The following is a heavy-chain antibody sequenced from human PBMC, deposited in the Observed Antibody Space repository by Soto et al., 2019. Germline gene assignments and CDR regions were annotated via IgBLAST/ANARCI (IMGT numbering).Heavy chain of an antibody. Sequence: PWESLKISCKGSGYSFTSYWIGWVRQMPGKGLEWMGIIYPGDSDTRYSPSFQGQVTISADKSISTAYLQWSSLKASDSAMYYCASPIRRYYYGMDVWGQGTTVTVSS. J-gene: IGHJ6*02. V-gene: IGHV5-51*01. CDR3: ASPIRRYYYGMDV. CDR2: IYPGDSDT. CDR1: GYSFTSYW.